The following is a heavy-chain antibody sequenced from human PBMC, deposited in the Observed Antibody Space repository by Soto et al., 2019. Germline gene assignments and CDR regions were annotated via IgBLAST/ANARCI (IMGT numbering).Heavy chain of an antibody. D-gene: IGHD6-25*01. CDR1: GFNFGNYA. CDR2: INWNSDKV. Sequence: VLLVESGGGLVQPGRSLRLSCAVSGFNFGNYAMHWVRQAPGKGLEWVAAINWNSDKVAYAGSVLGRFTIFRDSAKNSLHLQMNDLTTEDTALYYCAKDKGGTPSYIDSWGQGILGTVSS. CDR3: AKDKGGTPSYIDS. V-gene: IGHV3-9*01. J-gene: IGHJ4*02.